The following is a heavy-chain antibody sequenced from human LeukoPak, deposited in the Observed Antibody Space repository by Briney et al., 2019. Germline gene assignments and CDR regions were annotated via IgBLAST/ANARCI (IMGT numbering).Heavy chain of an antibody. CDR3: ARDRITIFGVVPPYGMDV. CDR2: INPSGDST. D-gene: IGHD3-3*01. V-gene: IGHV1-46*01. J-gene: IGHJ6*02. Sequence: ASVKVSCKASGYTFTINHIHWVRQAPGQGLEWMGVINPSGDSTTYAQNFQGRVTMTRDTSTSTVYMELRSLRSEDTAVYYCARDRITIFGVVPPYGMDVWGQGTTVTVSS. CDR1: GYTFTINH.